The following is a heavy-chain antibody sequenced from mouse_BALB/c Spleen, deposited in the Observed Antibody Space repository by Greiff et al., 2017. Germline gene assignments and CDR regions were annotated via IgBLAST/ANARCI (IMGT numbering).Heavy chain of an antibody. V-gene: IGHV5-12-2*01. J-gene: IGHJ3*01. CDR3: ARHEYFAY. CDR1: GFTFSSYT. Sequence: EVQGVESGGGLVQPGGSLKLSCAASGFTFSSYTMSWVRQTPEKRLEWVAYISNGGGSTYYPDTVKGRFTISRDNAKNTLYLQMSSLKSEDTAMYYCARHEYFAYWGQGTLVTVSA. D-gene: IGHD2-10*02. CDR2: ISNGGGST.